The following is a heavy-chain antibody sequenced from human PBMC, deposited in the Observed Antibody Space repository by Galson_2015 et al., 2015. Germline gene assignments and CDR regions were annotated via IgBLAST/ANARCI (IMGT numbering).Heavy chain of an antibody. Sequence: SLRLSCAASGFTFTSCAMSWVRQAPGKGLEWVSDISGSGGSTNYADSVKGRLTISRDNSKNTLYLQMNSLRAEDTALYYCAISPFSSGWYYFDHWGQGTLVTVS. J-gene: IGHJ4*02. CDR3: AISPFSSGWYYFDH. CDR1: GFTFTSCA. CDR2: ISGSGGST. V-gene: IGHV3-23*01. D-gene: IGHD6-19*01.